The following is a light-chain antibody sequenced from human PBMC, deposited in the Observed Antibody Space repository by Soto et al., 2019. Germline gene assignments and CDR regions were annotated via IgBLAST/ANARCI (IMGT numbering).Light chain of an antibody. CDR3: QQYDSLPST. Sequence: EIQMTQSPSSLSASLGDRVTITCQASQDINDYSNWYQQKPGKAPRLLIYGASFLEVGVPSRFSGSGSGTHFTLTISSLQPEAVAPDDCQQYDSLPSTFGQGTRLEIK. CDR1: QDINDY. V-gene: IGKV1-33*01. CDR2: GAS. J-gene: IGKJ2*01.